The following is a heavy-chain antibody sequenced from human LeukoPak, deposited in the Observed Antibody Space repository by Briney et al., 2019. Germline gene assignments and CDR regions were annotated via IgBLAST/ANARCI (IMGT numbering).Heavy chain of an antibody. J-gene: IGHJ6*02. V-gene: IGHV3-7*01. CDR1: GFIFSGYW. CDR3: ARACPDIVVVPAATPNQIYYYGMDV. D-gene: IGHD2-2*01. Sequence: PGGSLRLSCAASGFIFSGYWMSWVRQAPGKGLEWVANIKQDGSNKYYADSVKGRFTISRDNSKNTLYLQMNSLRAEDTAVYYCARACPDIVVVPAATPNQIYYYGMDVWGQGTTVTVSS. CDR2: IKQDGSNK.